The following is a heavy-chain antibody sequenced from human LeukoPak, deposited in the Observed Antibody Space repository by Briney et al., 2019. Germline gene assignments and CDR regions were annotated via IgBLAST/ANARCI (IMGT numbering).Heavy chain of an antibody. CDR1: GFTFSSYS. CDR2: ISSSSSYI. V-gene: IGHV3-21*04. J-gene: IGHJ4*02. D-gene: IGHD3-9*01. CDR3: ANTFYDILTGSDY. Sequence: KAGGSLRLSCAASGFTFSSYSMKWVRQAPGKGLEWVSSISSSSSYIYYPDSVKGRSTISRDNSKNTLYLQMNSLRAEDTAVYYCANTFYDILTGSDYWGQGTLVTVSS.